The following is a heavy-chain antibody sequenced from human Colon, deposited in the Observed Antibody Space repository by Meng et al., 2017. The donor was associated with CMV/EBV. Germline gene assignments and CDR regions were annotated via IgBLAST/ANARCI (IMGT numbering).Heavy chain of an antibody. V-gene: IGHV1-18*01. Sequence: ASVKVSCKASDYTFTNHGINWVRQAPGQGPEWMGWISPYSGHTNSAPKFQGRITLTTDTSTSTAYMDLRSLTSDDTAVYYCVRSLNDASGQFRDYWGQGTLVTVSS. CDR3: VRSLNDASGQFRDY. J-gene: IGHJ4*02. CDR2: ISPYSGHT. D-gene: IGHD3-3*01. CDR1: DYTFTNHG.